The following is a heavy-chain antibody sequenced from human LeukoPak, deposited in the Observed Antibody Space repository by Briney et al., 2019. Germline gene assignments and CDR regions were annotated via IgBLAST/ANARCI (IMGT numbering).Heavy chain of an antibody. J-gene: IGHJ5*02. CDR3: ARENDLRFDP. CDR2: INPSGGST. D-gene: IGHD3-3*01. V-gene: IGHV1-46*01. CDR1: GYTFTSYC. Sequence: GASVKVSCKASGYTFTSYCMHWVRQAPGQGLEWMGIINPSGGSTSYAQKFQGRVTMTRNTSISTAYMELSSLRSEDTAVYYCARENDLRFDPWGQGTLVTVSS.